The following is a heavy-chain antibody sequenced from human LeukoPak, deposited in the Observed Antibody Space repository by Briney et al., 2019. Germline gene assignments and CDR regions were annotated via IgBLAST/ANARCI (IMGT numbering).Heavy chain of an antibody. J-gene: IGHJ4*02. Sequence: SETLSLTCAVYGGSFSGHYWTWIRQSPGKGLGWIGEINHSGSTNYNPSLKSRVAISLDASENQFSLRVTSVTAADTAVYYCARGTESSGWNFDYWGQGTLVTVSS. D-gene: IGHD6-25*01. CDR3: ARGTESSGWNFDY. CDR2: INHSGST. CDR1: GGSFSGHY. V-gene: IGHV4-34*01.